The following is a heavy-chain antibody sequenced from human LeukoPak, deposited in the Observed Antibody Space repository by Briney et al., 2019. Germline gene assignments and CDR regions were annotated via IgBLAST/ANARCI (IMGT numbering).Heavy chain of an antibody. Sequence: GGSLRLSCAASGFSFSSYSMNWVRQAPGKGLEWISYISSSSSAIYYADSVKGRFTISRDNAKNSLYLQMNSLRAEDTAVYYCARLAGVHDYSNYGQFDYWGQGTLVTVSS. V-gene: IGHV3-48*01. CDR1: GFSFSSYS. CDR3: ARLAGVHDYSNYGQFDY. J-gene: IGHJ4*02. CDR2: ISSSSSAI. D-gene: IGHD4-11*01.